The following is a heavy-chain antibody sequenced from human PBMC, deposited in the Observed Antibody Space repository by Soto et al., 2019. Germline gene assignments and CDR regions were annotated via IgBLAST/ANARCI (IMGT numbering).Heavy chain of an antibody. Sequence: ASVKVSCKXSGYTFTSYGISWVRQAPGQGLEWMGWISAYNGNTNYAQKLQGRVTMTTDTSTSTAYMELRSLRSDDTAVYYCARQGYYDSSGYYNYYGMDVWGQGTTVTVSS. V-gene: IGHV1-18*01. CDR1: GYTFTSYG. CDR3: ARQGYYDSSGYYNYYGMDV. CDR2: ISAYNGNT. D-gene: IGHD3-22*01. J-gene: IGHJ6*02.